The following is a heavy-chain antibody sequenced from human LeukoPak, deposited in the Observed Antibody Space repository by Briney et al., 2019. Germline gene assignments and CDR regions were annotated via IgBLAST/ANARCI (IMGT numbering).Heavy chain of an antibody. CDR1: GYTFGTHW. CDR3: ARGDHYYGSGSYQVYYYYYMDV. J-gene: IGHJ6*03. CDR2: TNPSGDVR. Sequence: GASVKVSCKASGYTFGTHWMHWVRQAPGQGLEWMAITNPSGDVRSYAQKFQGRVTVTRDMSTRTVYMELSDLRPEDTAVYYCARGDHYYGSGSYQVYYYYYMDVWGKGTTVTVSS. V-gene: IGHV1-46*01. D-gene: IGHD3-10*01.